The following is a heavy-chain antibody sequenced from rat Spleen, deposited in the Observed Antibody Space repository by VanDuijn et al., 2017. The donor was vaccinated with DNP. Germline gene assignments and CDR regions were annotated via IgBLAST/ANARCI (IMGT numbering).Heavy chain of an antibody. CDR2: ISYEGSRT. V-gene: IGHV5-22*01. CDR1: GFTFSNYY. J-gene: IGHJ2*01. Sequence: EVQLVESGGDLVQPGRSLKLSCAASGFTFSNYYMAWVRQAPKKGLEWVASISYEGSRTFYGDSVKGRFTISRDNAKSTLYLQMNSLRSEDTATYYCTRALSDSSWGMGYWGQGVMVTVSS. CDR3: TRALSDSSWGMGY. D-gene: IGHD1-2*01.